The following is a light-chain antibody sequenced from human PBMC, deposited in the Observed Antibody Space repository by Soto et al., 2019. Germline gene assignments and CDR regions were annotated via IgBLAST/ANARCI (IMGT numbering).Light chain of an antibody. CDR1: QSVSNNY. CDR3: KQYGSSGT. J-gene: IGKJ1*01. V-gene: IGKV3-20*01. Sequence: EMVLPQSPGTLSLSPGERATLSCGASQSVSNNYLAWYQQKPGQAPRLLIYGASNRATGMPDGLSGRGSGTDLTLLLSRLEREDFAVYIGKQYGSSGTFGQGTKVDIK. CDR2: GAS.